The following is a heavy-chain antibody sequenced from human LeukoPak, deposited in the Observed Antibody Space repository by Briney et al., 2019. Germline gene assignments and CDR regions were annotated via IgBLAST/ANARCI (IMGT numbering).Heavy chain of an antibody. Sequence: SETLSLTCTVSGGSISSSSYYWGWIRQPPGKGLEWIGSIYYSGSTYYNPSLKSRVTISVDTSKNQFSLKLSSVTAADTAVYYCARDESIAARPDWFDPWGQGTLVTVSS. D-gene: IGHD6-6*01. CDR2: IYYSGST. CDR3: ARDESIAARPDWFDP. V-gene: IGHV4-39*07. CDR1: GGSISSSSYY. J-gene: IGHJ5*02.